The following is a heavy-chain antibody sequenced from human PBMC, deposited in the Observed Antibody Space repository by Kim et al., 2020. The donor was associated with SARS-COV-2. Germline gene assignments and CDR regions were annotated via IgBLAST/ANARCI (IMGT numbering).Heavy chain of an antibody. J-gene: IGHJ6*01. D-gene: IGHD3-10*01. CDR1: GFTFSSYG. CDR2: ISSGGSYI. CDR3: ARDLHVSGFGELFPYYY. V-gene: IGHV3-21*01. Sequence: GGSLRLSCAASGFTFSSYGMHWVRQAPGKGLEWVSFISSGGSYIYYADSVKGRFTISRDNAKNTLYLQMNSLRAEDTAVYYCARDLHVSGFGELFPYYY.